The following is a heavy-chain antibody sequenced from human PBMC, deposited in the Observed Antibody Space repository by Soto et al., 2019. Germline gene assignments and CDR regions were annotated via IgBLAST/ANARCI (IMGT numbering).Heavy chain of an antibody. CDR2: TRNKANSYTT. CDR1: GFTLSDHY. J-gene: IGHJ6*02. CDR3: ARVDGYSIVV. Sequence: PGGALRLSCAASGFTLSDHYMDWVRQAPGKGLEWVGRTRNKANSYTTEYRASVKGRFTISRDDSKNSLYLQMNSLKTQDTAVYYCARVDGYSIVVWGQGTTVTVSS. V-gene: IGHV3-72*01.